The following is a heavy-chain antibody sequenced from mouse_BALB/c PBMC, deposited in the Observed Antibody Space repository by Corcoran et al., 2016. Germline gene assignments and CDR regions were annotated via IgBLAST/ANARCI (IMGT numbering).Heavy chain of an antibody. J-gene: IGHJ4*01. V-gene: IGHV8-8*01. D-gene: IGHD2-4*01. CDR3: ARIYYEYYYAMDY. CDR1: GFSLSTSGMG. CDR2: IWWDDDK. Sequence: QVTLKEAGPGILQPSQTLSLTCSFSGFSLSTSGMGVGWIRQPSGKGLEWLAHIWWDDDKRYNPALKSRLTISKDTSSNQVFLKIASVDTADTATYYCARIYYEYYYAMDYWGQGTSVTVSS.